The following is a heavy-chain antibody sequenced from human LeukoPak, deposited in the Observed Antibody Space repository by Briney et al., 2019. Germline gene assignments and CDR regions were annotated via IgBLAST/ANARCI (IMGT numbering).Heavy chain of an antibody. CDR3: ARDQDHYYDYVWGSYRPYYFDY. J-gene: IGHJ4*02. D-gene: IGHD3-16*02. CDR2: MNPNSGNT. Sequence: GASVRVSCKSSGYTFSHYAMNWVRQATGQGLEWMGWMNPNSGNTGYAQKFQGRVTMTRNTSISTAYMELSSLRSDDTAVYYCARDQDHYYDYVWGSYRPYYFDYWGQGTLVTVSS. V-gene: IGHV1-8*01. CDR1: GYTFSHYA.